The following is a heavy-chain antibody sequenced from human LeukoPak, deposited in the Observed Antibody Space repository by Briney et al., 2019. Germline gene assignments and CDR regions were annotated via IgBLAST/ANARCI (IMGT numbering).Heavy chain of an antibody. CDR1: GFTVSSNY. V-gene: IGHV3-53*01. Sequence: PGGSLRLSCAASGFTVSSNYMSWVRQAPGKGLEWVSVIYSGGSTYYADSVKGRFTISRDNSKNTLYLQMNSLRAEDTAVYYCARGGSYYGGNTAFDYWGQGTLVTVSS. J-gene: IGHJ4*02. D-gene: IGHD4-23*01. CDR2: IYSGGST. CDR3: ARGGSYYGGNTAFDY.